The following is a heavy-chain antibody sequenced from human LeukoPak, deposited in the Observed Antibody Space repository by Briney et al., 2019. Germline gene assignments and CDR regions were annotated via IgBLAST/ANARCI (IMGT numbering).Heavy chain of an antibody. CDR1: GGSFSGYY. CDR2: INHSGST. CDR3: AREDSYYYGSGSYSILDY. Sequence: SETLSLTCAVYGGSFSGYYGSWIRQPPGKGLEWIGEINHSGSTNYNPSLKSRVTISVDTSKNQFSLKLSSVTAADTAVYYCAREDSYYYGSGSYSILDYWGQGTMVTVSS. D-gene: IGHD3-10*01. J-gene: IGHJ4*02. V-gene: IGHV4-34*01.